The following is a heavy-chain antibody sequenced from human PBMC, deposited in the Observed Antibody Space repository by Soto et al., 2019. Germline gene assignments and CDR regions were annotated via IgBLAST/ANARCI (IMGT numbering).Heavy chain of an antibody. D-gene: IGHD5-12*01. Sequence: SETLSLTCTVSGGSINTFYWSWVRKPAGKGLEWIGRIFSSGSTSFNPSLESRVAMSVDTSKNHFSLNLSSVTAADMAVYYCAREGSYSAYNFAHGIQLWSFDFWGQGALVTVSS. J-gene: IGHJ4*02. CDR2: IFSSGST. V-gene: IGHV4-4*07. CDR1: GGSINTFY. CDR3: AREGSYSAYNFAHGIQLWSFDF.